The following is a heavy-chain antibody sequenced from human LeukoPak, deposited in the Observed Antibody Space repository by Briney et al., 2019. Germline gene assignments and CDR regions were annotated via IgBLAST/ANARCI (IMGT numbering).Heavy chain of an antibody. V-gene: IGHV3-74*01. CDR3: ARVRSRPNGSGRYYYMDV. J-gene: IGHJ6*03. CDR1: GFTFTNYW. Sequence: GGSLRLSCAASGFTFTNYWMHWVRQAPGKGLVWVSRINSDGSSTTYADSVKGRFTISRDNAKNTLYLQMNSLRAEDTAVYYCARVRSRPNGSGRYYYMDVWGKGTTVTVSS. D-gene: IGHD3-10*01. CDR2: INSDGSST.